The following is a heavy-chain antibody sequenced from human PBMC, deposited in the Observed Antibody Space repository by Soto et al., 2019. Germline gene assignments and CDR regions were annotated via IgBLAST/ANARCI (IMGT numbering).Heavy chain of an antibody. D-gene: IGHD2-15*01. CDR3: ARQNCSGGSCHLPFDY. Sequence: SETLSLTCTVSGGSISSSSYYWGWIRQPPGKGLEWIGSIYYSGSTYYNPSLKSRVTISVDTSKNQFSLKLSSVTAADTAVYYCARQNCSGGSCHLPFDYWGQGTLVTVS. V-gene: IGHV4-39*01. J-gene: IGHJ4*02. CDR1: GGSISSSSYY. CDR2: IYYSGST.